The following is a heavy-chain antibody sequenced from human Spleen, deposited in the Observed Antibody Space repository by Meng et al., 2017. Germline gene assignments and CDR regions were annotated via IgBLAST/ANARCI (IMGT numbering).Heavy chain of an antibody. D-gene: IGHD1-26*01. V-gene: IGHV3-11*01. CDR2: ISSSGTII. CDR3: ALTAVGATFDY. J-gene: IGHJ4*02. Sequence: QEQLAESGGGLVKPGGSLRLSCAASGFRFSDYYMTWIRQAPGKGLEWVSYISSSGTIIHYADSVRGRFTISRDNAENSLYLQMNSLRAEDTAVYYCALTAVGATFDYWGQGTLVTVSS. CDR1: GFRFSDYY.